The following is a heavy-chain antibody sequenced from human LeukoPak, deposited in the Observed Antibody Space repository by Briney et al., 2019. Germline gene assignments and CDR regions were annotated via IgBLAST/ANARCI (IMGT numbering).Heavy chain of an antibody. CDR2: INHSGST. CDR1: GGSFSGYY. V-gene: IGHV4-34*01. D-gene: IGHD3-10*01. Sequence: SETLSLTCAVYGGSFSGYYWSWIRQPPGKGLEWIGEINHSGSTNYNPSLKSRVTISVDTSKNQFSLKLSSVTAADTAVYYCATSGDYYYYMDVWGKGTTVTISS. J-gene: IGHJ6*03. CDR3: ATSGDYYYYMDV.